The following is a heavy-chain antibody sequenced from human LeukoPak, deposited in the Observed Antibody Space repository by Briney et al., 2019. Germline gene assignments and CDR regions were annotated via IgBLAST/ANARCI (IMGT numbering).Heavy chain of an antibody. CDR1: GFTFSSYA. D-gene: IGHD3-22*01. J-gene: IGHJ4*02. CDR2: ISYDGSNK. CDR3: AKDTSSGYHHY. V-gene: IGHV3-30-3*01. Sequence: GGSLRLSCAASGFTFSSYAMHWVRQAPGKGLEWVAVISYDGSNKYYADSVKGRFTISRDNSKNTLYLQMNSLRAEDTAVYYCAKDTSSGYHHYWGQGTLVTVSS.